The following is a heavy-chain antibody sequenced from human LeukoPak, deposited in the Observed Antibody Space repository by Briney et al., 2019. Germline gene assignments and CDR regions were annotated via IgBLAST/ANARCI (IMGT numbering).Heavy chain of an antibody. J-gene: IGHJ6*03. D-gene: IGHD5-12*01. Sequence: GGSLRLSCAASGFTFSSYGMHWVRQAPGKALEWVAFIRYDGSNKYYADSVKGRFTISRDNSKNTLYLQMKSLRAEDTAVYYCAKGGGYEAQYYYYYLDVWGKGTTVTISS. CDR1: GFTFSSYG. V-gene: IGHV3-30*02. CDR3: AKGGGYEAQYYYYYLDV. CDR2: IRYDGSNK.